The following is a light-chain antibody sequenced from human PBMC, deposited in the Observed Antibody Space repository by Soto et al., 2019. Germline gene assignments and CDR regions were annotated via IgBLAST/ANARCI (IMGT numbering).Light chain of an antibody. CDR1: KLGNKY. J-gene: IGLJ1*01. V-gene: IGLV3-1*01. CDR2: QDD. CDR3: QVWDSNTAGV. Sequence: SYELTQPPSVSVSPGQTASITCFGDKLGNKYVCWYQQKPGQSPVLVIYQDDKRPSGIPERFSGSNSGNTATLTISGTQAVDEADYYCQVWDSNTAGVFGAGTKLTVL.